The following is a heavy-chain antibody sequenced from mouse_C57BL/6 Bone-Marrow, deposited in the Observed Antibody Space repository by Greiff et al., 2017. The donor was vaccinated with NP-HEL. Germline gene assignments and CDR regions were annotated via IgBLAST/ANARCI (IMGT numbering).Heavy chain of an antibody. CDR3: AREKLGRWGYFDY. D-gene: IGHD4-1*01. CDR1: GYSITSGYY. J-gene: IGHJ2*01. V-gene: IGHV3-6*01. Sequence: EVKLMESGPGLVKPSQSLSLTCSVTGYSITSGYYWNWIRQFPGNKLEWMGYISYDGSNNYNPSLKNRISITRDTSKNQFFLKLNSVTTEDTATYYCAREKLGRWGYFDYWGQGTTLTVSS. CDR2: ISYDGSN.